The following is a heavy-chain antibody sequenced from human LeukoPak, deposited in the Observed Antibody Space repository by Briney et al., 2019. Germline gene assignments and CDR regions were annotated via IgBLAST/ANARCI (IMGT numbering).Heavy chain of an antibody. J-gene: IGHJ4*02. CDR2: ISGSGGST. CDR1: GFTFSSYA. V-gene: IGHV3-23*01. D-gene: IGHD6-13*01. CDR3: ARASAAGIRYPFDY. Sequence: GGSLRLSCAASGFTFSSYAMSWVRQAPGKGLEWVSAISGSGGSTYYADSVKGRFTISRDNSKNTLYLQMNSLRAEDTAVYYCARASAAGIRYPFDYWGQGTLVTVSS.